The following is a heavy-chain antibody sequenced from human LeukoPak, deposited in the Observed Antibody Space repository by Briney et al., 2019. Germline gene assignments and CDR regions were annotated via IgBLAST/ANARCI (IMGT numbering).Heavy chain of an antibody. CDR3: AREAGGDYGDYYYYYYMDV. CDR2: VNWNGGST. D-gene: IGHD4/OR15-4a*01. J-gene: IGHJ6*03. Sequence: GGFLRLSCAASGFTFDDYGMSWVRQAPGKGLEWVSGVNWNGGSTGYADSVKGRFTISRDNAKNSLYLQMNSLRAEDTALYYCAREAGGDYGDYYYYYYMDVWGKGTTVTVSS. CDR1: GFTFDDYG. V-gene: IGHV3-20*04.